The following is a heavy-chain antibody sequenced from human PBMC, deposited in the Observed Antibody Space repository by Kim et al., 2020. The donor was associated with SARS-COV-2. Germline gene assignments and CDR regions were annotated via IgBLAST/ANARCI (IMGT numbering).Heavy chain of an antibody. D-gene: IGHD3-22*01. J-gene: IGHJ4*02. Sequence: ADSVKGRFTISGDNSKNTLYLQMNSLRAEDTAVYYCARDRAFGDYDSSDYWGQGTLVTVSS. V-gene: IGHV3-30*07. CDR3: ARDRAFGDYDSSDY.